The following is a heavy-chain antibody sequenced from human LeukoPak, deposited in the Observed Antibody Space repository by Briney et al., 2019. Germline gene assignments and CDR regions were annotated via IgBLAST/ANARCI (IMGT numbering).Heavy chain of an antibody. D-gene: IGHD6-19*01. J-gene: IGHJ4*02. CDR2: ISSSSSYI. Sequence: GGSLRLFCAASGFTFSSYSMNWVRQAPGKGLEWGSSISSSSSYIYYADSVKGRFTISRDNAKNSLYLQMNSLRAEDTAVYYCARDSVAVADLFDYWGQGTLVTVSA. V-gene: IGHV3-21*01. CDR3: ARDSVAVADLFDY. CDR1: GFTFSSYS.